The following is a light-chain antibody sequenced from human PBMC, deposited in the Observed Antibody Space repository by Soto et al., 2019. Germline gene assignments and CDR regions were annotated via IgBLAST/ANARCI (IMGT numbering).Light chain of an antibody. Sequence: QSALTQPPSVSGSPGQSVTISCTGTSSDVGSYNRVSWYQQPPGTAPILMIYEVSNRPSGVPDRFSGSKSGNTASLTISGLQAEDEADYYCSSYTGSSTYVFGTGTKLTVL. CDR1: SSDVGSYNR. J-gene: IGLJ1*01. CDR3: SSYTGSSTYV. CDR2: EVS. V-gene: IGLV2-18*02.